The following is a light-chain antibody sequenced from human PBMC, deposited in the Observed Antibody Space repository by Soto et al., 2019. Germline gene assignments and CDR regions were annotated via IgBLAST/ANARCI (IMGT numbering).Light chain of an antibody. V-gene: IGKV3-20*01. Sequence: EIVLTQSLCTLSLSPGERATLSCRASQSVSSSYLAWYQQKPGQAPRLLIYGASSRATGIPDRFSGSGSGTDFTLTISRLEPEDFAVYYCQQYGSSIRTFGQGTKVEIK. CDR3: QQYGSSIRT. CDR1: QSVSSSY. J-gene: IGKJ1*01. CDR2: GAS.